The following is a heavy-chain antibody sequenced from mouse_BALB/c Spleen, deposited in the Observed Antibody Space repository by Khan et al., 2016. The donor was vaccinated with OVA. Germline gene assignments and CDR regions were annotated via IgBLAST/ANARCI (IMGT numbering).Heavy chain of an antibody. D-gene: IGHD1-1*01. CDR1: GYSITSDYA. Sequence: EVQLQESGPGLVKPSQSLSLTCTVTGYSITSDYAWNWIRQFPGNKLEWMGYISYSGRTSYNPSLKSRISITRDTSKNQFFLQLNSVTTEDTATYDDARSVTITTVVATDFDYWGQGTTLTVSS. V-gene: IGHV3-2*02. CDR3: ARSVTITTVVATDFDY. CDR2: ISYSGRT. J-gene: IGHJ2*01.